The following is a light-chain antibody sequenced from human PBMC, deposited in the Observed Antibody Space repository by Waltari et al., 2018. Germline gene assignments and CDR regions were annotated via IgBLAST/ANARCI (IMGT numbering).Light chain of an antibody. CDR1: QSIDIY. CDR2: AAS. V-gene: IGKV1-39*01. CDR3: QQTYRTPPT. J-gene: IGKJ1*01. Sequence: DIQMTQSPSSLSASVGDRVTITCRASQSIDIYLNWYQQKPEKAPKLLSYAASSLQSGVPSRFSGSGSGTEFSLTVSSLRPEDFATYYCQQTYRTPPTFGQGTKVEIK.